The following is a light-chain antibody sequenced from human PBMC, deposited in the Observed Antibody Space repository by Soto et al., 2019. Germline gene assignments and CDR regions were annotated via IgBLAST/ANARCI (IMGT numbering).Light chain of an antibody. CDR3: QQNNNWPQT. J-gene: IGKJ1*01. CDR1: QSVSSSY. V-gene: IGKV3-15*01. Sequence: EIVLTQSPGTVSVSPGERSTLSFMASQSVSSSYLAWYQQKPGQAPRLLIYGASTRATGIPARFSGSGSGTDFTLTISSLQSEDFAVYYCQQNNNWPQTFGQGTKVDIK. CDR2: GAS.